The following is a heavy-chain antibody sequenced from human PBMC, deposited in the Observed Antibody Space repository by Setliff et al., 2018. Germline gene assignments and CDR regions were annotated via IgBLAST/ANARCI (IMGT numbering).Heavy chain of an antibody. J-gene: IGHJ5*02. CDR3: AHRGLDWFDP. V-gene: IGHV2-5*02. D-gene: IGHD3-9*01. CDR2: IYWDDDK. CDR1: GFSLSTSGVA. Sequence: GSGPTLVNPAQTLTLTCTFSGFSLSTSGVAVGWIRQPPGKALEWLALIYWDDDKRYSPSLKSRLTITKDTSKNQVALTMTNMDPVDTGTYFCAHRGLDWFDPWGQGTLVTVSS.